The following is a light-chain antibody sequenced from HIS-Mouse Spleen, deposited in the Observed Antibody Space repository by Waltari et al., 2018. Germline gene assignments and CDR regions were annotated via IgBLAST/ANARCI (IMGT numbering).Light chain of an antibody. CDR2: DVS. CDR1: SSDVGGYNY. CDR3: CSYAGSCVV. V-gene: IGLV2-11*01. J-gene: IGLJ2*01. Sequence: QSALTQPRSVSGSPGQSVTISCTGTSSDVGGYNYVSWYQQHPGKAPKLMIYDVSTRPSGVPDRFSGSKSGNTASLTISGLQAEDEADYYCCSYAGSCVVFGGGTKLTVL.